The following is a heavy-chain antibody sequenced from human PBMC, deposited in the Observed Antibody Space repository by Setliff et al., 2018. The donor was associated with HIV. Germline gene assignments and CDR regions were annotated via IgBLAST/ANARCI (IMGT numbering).Heavy chain of an antibody. Sequence: GASVKVSCKASGYTFTNYYMHWVRQAPGQGLEWMGWINPNSGDTNYAKKFQGRVTMTRDTSISTAYMELSRLRSDDTAVYYCARGKGVGGVITTGGLDVWGKGTTVTVSS. V-gene: IGHV1-2*02. CDR2: INPNSGDT. CDR1: GYTFTNYY. D-gene: IGHD3-10*01. J-gene: IGHJ6*04. CDR3: ARGKGVGGVITTGGLDV.